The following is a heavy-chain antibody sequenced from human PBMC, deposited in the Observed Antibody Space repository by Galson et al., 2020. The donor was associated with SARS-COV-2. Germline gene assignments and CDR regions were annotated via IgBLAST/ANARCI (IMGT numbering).Heavy chain of an antibody. J-gene: IGHJ4*02. CDR1: GGSISSSSYY. CDR2: IYYSGST. CDR3: ARRGNDYDSSGYGFDY. Sequence: SETLSLTCTVSGGSISSSSYYWGWIRQPPGKGLEWIGSIYYSGSTYYNPSLKSRVTISVDTSKNQFSLKLSSVTAADTAVHYCARRGNDYDSSGYGFDYWGQGTLVTVSS. V-gene: IGHV4-39*01. D-gene: IGHD3-22*01.